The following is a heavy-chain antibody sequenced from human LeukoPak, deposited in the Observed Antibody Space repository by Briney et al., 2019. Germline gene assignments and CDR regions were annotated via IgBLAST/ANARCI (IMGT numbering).Heavy chain of an antibody. V-gene: IGHV4-59*01. Sequence: PSKTLSLTCTVSGGSISSYYWSWIRQPPGKGLEWIGYIYYSGSTNYNPSLKSRVTISVDTSKNQFSLKLSSVTAADTAVYYCAHHQWLGTNYYMDVWGKGTTVTVSS. CDR3: AHHQWLGTNYYMDV. CDR1: GGSISSYY. J-gene: IGHJ6*03. CDR2: IYYSGST. D-gene: IGHD6-19*01.